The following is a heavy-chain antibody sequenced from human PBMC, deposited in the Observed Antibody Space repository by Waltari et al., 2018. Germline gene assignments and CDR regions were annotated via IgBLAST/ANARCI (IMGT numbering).Heavy chain of an antibody. Sequence: QVQLQESGPGLVKPSETLSLTCAVSGYSISSGYYWGWIRQPPGKGLEWIVSIYHSGSTYYNPSLKSRVTISVDTSKNQFSLKLSSVTAADTAVYYCAREIAVAGYQFDYWGQGTLVTVSS. CDR1: GYSISSGYY. J-gene: IGHJ4*02. CDR2: IYHSGST. CDR3: AREIAVAGYQFDY. V-gene: IGHV4-38-2*02. D-gene: IGHD6-19*01.